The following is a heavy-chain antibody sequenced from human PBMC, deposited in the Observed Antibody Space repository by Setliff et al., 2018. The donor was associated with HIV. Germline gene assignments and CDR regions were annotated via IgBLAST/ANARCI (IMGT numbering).Heavy chain of an antibody. CDR3: ARGVRYSNLDY. J-gene: IGHJ4*02. D-gene: IGHD4-4*01. Sequence: GGSLRLSCASSGFTFSYYSMNWVRQAPGKGLEWVSYISSSSGDISYADSVKGRFTISRENTKKSLSLQMNSLRAENTAVYYCARGVRYSNLDYWGQGTLVTVSS. CDR2: ISSSSGDI. CDR1: GFTFSYYS. V-gene: IGHV3-48*01.